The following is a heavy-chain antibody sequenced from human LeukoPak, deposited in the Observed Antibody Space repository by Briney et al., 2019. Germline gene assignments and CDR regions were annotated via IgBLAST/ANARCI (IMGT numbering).Heavy chain of an antibody. V-gene: IGHV1-2*02. J-gene: IGHJ6*03. D-gene: IGHD5-18*01. CDR2: INPNSGGT. CDR1: GGTFSSYA. Sequence: GASVKVSCKASGGTFSSYAISWVRQAPGQGLEWMGWINPNSGGTNYAQKFQGRVTMTRDTSISTAYMELSRLRSDDTAVYYCARDSIGIQLFYYYYYMDVWGKGTTVTVSS. CDR3: ARDSIGIQLFYYYYYMDV.